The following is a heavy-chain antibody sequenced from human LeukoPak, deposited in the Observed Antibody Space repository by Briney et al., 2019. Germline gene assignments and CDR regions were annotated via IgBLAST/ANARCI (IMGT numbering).Heavy chain of an antibody. Sequence: ASVKVSCKASGYTFTGYYMHWVRQAPGQGLEWMGWINPNSGGTNYAQKFQGRVTMTRDTSISTAYMELSRLRSDDTAVYYCAREAERVTMIVVVTQCPDYWGQGTLVTVSS. D-gene: IGHD3-22*01. CDR1: GYTFTGYY. J-gene: IGHJ4*02. CDR2: INPNSGGT. CDR3: AREAERVTMIVVVTQCPDY. V-gene: IGHV1-2*02.